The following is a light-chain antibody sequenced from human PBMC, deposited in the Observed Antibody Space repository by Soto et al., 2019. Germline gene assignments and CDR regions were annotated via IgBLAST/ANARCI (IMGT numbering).Light chain of an antibody. Sequence: EIVLTQSPGTLSLSPGERATLSCGASQTVTSNYLAWYQQKSGQAPRLLISGASTRATGIPDRFSGSGSGTDFTFTISGLEPEDFAVYYCQQYVSSPWTFGQGTKVEI. V-gene: IGKV3-20*01. CDR2: GAS. J-gene: IGKJ1*01. CDR3: QQYVSSPWT. CDR1: QTVTSNY.